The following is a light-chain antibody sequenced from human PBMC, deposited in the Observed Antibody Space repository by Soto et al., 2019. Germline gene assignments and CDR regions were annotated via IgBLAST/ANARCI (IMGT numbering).Light chain of an antibody. CDR1: ESVTNY. CDR3: QQYGGSPIT. V-gene: IGKV3-11*01. Sequence: EIVLTQSPATLSLSPWERGTLSCRASESVTNYLAWYQQKPGQAPRLLVYDVSNRATGIPARFSGSGSGTEFTLTISRLDPEDFAVYYCQQYGGSPITFGQGTRLEIK. J-gene: IGKJ5*01. CDR2: DVS.